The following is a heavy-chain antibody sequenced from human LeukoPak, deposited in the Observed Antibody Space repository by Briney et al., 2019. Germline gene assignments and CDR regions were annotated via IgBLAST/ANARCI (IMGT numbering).Heavy chain of an antibody. CDR2: IYYSGST. CDR1: GGSISSYY. D-gene: IGHD5-24*01. J-gene: IGHJ6*03. Sequence: SETLSLTCTVSGGSISSYYWSWIRQPPGKGLEWIGYIYYSGSTNYNPSLKSRVTISVDTSKNQFSLKLSSVTAADTAVYYCARNRDGYNYAGYYYYMDVWGKGTTVTVSS. CDR3: ARNRDGYNYAGYYYYMDV. V-gene: IGHV4-59*01.